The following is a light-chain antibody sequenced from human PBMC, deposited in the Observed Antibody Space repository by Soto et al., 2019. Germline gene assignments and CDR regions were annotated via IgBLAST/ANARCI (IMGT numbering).Light chain of an antibody. CDR1: QSVSSK. Sequence: EIVMTQSPATLSVSPGERATLSCRASQSVSSKLAWFQQKPGQATSLLIYGVSTRATGVPVRFSGSGSGTEFTLTINSLQSEDFAVYYCQQYNNCPHTSGQGTKLEIK. CDR3: QQYNNCPHT. CDR2: GVS. V-gene: IGKV3-15*01. J-gene: IGKJ2*01.